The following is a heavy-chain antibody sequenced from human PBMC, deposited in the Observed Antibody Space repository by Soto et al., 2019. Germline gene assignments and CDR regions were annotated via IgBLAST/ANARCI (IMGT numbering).Heavy chain of an antibody. CDR2: IIPIFGTA. CDR3: ARDKRPYYYDSSGYYSKYFQH. V-gene: IGHV1-69*13. CDR1: GGTFSSYA. J-gene: IGHJ1*01. Sequence: SVKVSCKASGGTFSSYAISWVRQAPGQGLEWMGGIIPIFGTANYAQKFQGRVTITADESTSTAYMELSSLRSEDTAVYYCARDKRPYYYDSSGYYSKYFQHWG. D-gene: IGHD3-22*01.